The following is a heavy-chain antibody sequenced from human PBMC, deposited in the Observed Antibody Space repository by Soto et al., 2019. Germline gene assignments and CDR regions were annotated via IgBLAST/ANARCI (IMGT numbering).Heavy chain of an antibody. CDR1: GYTFTSYY. D-gene: IGHD2-21*02. J-gene: IGHJ4*02. Sequence: QVQLVQSGAEVKKPGASVKVSCKASGYTFTSYYMHWVRQAPGQGLEWMGIINPSGGSTSYAQKFQCRVTMTREASTSTVDMELSSLGSEDTAVYYCARESRGGDCYRLGGFDYWGQGTLVTVSS. CDR3: ARESRGGDCYRLGGFDY. V-gene: IGHV1-46*01. CDR2: INPSGGST.